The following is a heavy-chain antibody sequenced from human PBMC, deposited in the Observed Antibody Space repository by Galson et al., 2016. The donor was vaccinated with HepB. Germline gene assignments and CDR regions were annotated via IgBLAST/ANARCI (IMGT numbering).Heavy chain of an antibody. J-gene: IGHJ4*02. V-gene: IGHV4-39*02. CDR3: ARRPSGAYYALYYLDY. Sequence: LSLTCTVSGGSISSRNHYWGWIRQPPGKGLEWIGSIYYNGIIYYNPSLKSPVTISIDTSKNHLSLNLTSVTAANTAVYYCARRPSGAYYALYYLDYWGQGTLVTVSS. D-gene: IGHD3-22*01. CDR2: IYYNGII. CDR1: GGSISSRNHY.